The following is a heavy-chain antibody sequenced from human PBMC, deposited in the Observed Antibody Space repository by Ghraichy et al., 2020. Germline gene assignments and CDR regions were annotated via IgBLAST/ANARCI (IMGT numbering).Heavy chain of an antibody. CDR2: IYYNGNT. CDR1: GSFSRYY. Sequence: SETLSLTCTVSGSFSRYYWSWIRQPPGKGLEWIGYIYYNGNTNYNPSLKSRVTISQDASKNRFSLKLNSVTAADTAVYYCARGACSYSQYMDYSGQGILVTVPS. D-gene: IGHD2-21*01. J-gene: IGHJ4*02. V-gene: IGHV4-59*01. CDR3: ARGACSYSQYMDY.